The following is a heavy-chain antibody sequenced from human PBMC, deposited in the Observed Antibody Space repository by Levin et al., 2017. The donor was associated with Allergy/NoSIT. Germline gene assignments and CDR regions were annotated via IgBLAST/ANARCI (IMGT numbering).Heavy chain of an antibody. CDR3: ARDSELKWELNL. Sequence: GESLKISCAASGFTLINYGMHWVRQAPGKGLEWVALMSHDGNNQYYADSVKARFTISRDISKSTLYLQMNSVRAEDTAVYYCARDSELKWELNLWGQGTLVTVSS. J-gene: IGHJ5*02. CDR1: GFTLINYG. CDR2: MSHDGNNQ. D-gene: IGHD1-26*01. V-gene: IGHV3-30*03.